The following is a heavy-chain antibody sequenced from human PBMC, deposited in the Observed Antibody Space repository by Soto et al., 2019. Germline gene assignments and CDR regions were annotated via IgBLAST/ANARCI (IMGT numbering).Heavy chain of an antibody. CDR3: ARLRQVATVTGYYYYGMDV. J-gene: IGHJ6*02. D-gene: IGHD4-4*01. Sequence: SRKIARRGGRNGFTSDCLGMKRQMPGKGLEWMGIIYPGDSDTRYSPSFQGQVTISADKSISTAYLQWSWLKASDTDMYYCARLRQVATVTGYYYYGMDVWGQGTTVTVSS. CDR2: IYPGDSDT. CDR1: RNGFTSDC. V-gene: IGHV5-51*01.